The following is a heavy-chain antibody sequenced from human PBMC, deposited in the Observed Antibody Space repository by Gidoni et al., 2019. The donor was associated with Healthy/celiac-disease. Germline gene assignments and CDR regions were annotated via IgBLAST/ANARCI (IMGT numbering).Heavy chain of an antibody. Sequence: EVQLLESGGGLVQPGGSLRPSCAAPVFTFSSYAMSWVRQAPGKGLEWVSAISGSGGSTYYADSVKGRFTISRENSKNTLYLQMSSLRAEDTAVYYCAKDQYIAGWNAFDIWGQGTMVTVSS. J-gene: IGHJ3*02. CDR3: AKDQYIAGWNAFDI. V-gene: IGHV3-23*01. D-gene: IGHD1-20*01. CDR1: VFTFSSYA. CDR2: ISGSGGST.